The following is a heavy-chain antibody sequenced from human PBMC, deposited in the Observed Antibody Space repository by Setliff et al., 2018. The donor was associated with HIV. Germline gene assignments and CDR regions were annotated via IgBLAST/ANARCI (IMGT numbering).Heavy chain of an antibody. D-gene: IGHD4-17*01. CDR1: GFRFTSYW. J-gene: IGHJ4*02. CDR3: ARDDYLDGR. Sequence: PGGSLRLSCTASGFRFTSYWMAWVRQAPEKGLEWVADISGAGSEKQYVDSVKGRFTIARDNAKNSVYLQMDSLKVEDTAVYYCARDDYLDGRWGQGTLVTVSS. CDR2: ISGAGSEK. V-gene: IGHV3-7*03.